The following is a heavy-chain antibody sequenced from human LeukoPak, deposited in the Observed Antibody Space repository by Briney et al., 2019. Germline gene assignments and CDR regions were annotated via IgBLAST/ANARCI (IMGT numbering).Heavy chain of an antibody. CDR1: GFTFDDYG. CDR2: INWNGGST. CDR3: ARGYSGSYYLTYFDY. Sequence: PGGSLRLSCAASGFTFDDYGMSWVRQAPGKGLEWVSGINWNGGSTGYADSVKGRFTISRDNAKNSLYLQMNSLRAEDTALYYCARGYSGSYYLTYFDYWGQGTLVTVSS. J-gene: IGHJ4*02. D-gene: IGHD1-26*01. V-gene: IGHV3-20*04.